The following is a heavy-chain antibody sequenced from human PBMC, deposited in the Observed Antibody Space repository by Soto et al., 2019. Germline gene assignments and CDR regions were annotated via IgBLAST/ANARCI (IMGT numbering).Heavy chain of an antibody. Sequence: QLQLQESGPGLVKPSETLSLTCTVSGGSISSGRHHWRWIRQPPGKGLEWIGSIYYSGSTYYNPXLXSXXTISLDTSKNQFSLNLNSVTAADTAVYYCATTGGYWGQGILVTVSS. V-gene: IGHV4-39*01. D-gene: IGHD1-1*01. CDR2: IYYSGST. J-gene: IGHJ4*02. CDR3: ATTGGY. CDR1: GGSISSGRHH.